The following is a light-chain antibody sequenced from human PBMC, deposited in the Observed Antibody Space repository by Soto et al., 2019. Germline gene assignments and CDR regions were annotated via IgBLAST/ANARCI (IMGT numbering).Light chain of an antibody. Sequence: DIQMTQSPSSLSASVGDRVTITCRASQSISSYLNWYQQKPGKAPKLLIYAASSLQSGVPSRFSGSGSVTDFTLPISSLQPEDFATYYCQQSYSTPQTFGQGTKLEIK. CDR3: QQSYSTPQT. CDR2: AAS. CDR1: QSISSY. V-gene: IGKV1-39*01. J-gene: IGKJ1*01.